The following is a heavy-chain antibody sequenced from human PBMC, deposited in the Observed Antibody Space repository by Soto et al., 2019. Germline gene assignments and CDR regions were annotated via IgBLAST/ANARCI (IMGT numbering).Heavy chain of an antibody. CDR3: ARLPGSDYYYYYGMDV. J-gene: IGHJ6*02. Sequence: SETLSLTCTVSGGSISSYYWSWIRQPPGKGLEWIGYIYYSGSTNYNPSLKSRVTISVDTSKNQFSLKLSSVTAADTAVYYCARLPGSDYYYYYGMDVWGQGTTVTVSS. CDR1: GGSISSYY. D-gene: IGHD7-27*01. V-gene: IGHV4-59*01. CDR2: IYYSGST.